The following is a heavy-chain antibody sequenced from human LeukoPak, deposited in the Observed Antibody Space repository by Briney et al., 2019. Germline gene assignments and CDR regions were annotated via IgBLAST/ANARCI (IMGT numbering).Heavy chain of an antibody. CDR3: TRDFSSIWYGTTDY. D-gene: IGHD6-13*01. J-gene: IGHJ4*02. CDR1: GFTFSDYY. Sequence: PGGSLRLSCAASGFTFSDYYMSWIRQAPGKGLEWIGFIRSKAYGGTTEYAASVKGRFTISRDDSKSIAYLQMNSLKTEDTAVYYCTRDFSSIWYGTTDYWGQGTLVTVSS. V-gene: IGHV3-49*03. CDR2: IRSKAYGGTT.